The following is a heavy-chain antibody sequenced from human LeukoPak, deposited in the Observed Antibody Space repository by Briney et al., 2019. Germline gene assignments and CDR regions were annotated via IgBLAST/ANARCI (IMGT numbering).Heavy chain of an antibody. J-gene: IGHJ3*02. CDR3: ARDFRYCSSTSCFDAFDI. CDR2: ISAYNGNT. Sequence: ASVKVSCKASGYTFTSYGISWVRQAPGQGLEWMGWISAYNGNTNYAQKLQGRVTMTTDTSTSTAYMELRSLRSDDTAVYYCARDFRYCSSTSCFDAFDIWGQGTMVTVSS. CDR1: GYTFTSYG. V-gene: IGHV1-18*01. D-gene: IGHD2-2*01.